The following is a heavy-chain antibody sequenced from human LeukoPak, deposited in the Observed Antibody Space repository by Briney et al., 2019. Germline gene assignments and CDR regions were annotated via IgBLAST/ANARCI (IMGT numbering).Heavy chain of an antibody. CDR1: GCSISSDKG. Sequence: SETLSLTCAVSGCSISSDKGWSWVRQRPWKGLEGSGESYHSGDTNYNPSLKSRVTIAVDKSKNQFSLKLTSVPAADTAVFSCASHYYAPRGSDAFDIWGQGTMVTVSS. CDR2: SYHSGDT. CDR3: ASHYYAPRGSDAFDI. D-gene: IGHD3-10*01. V-gene: IGHV4-4*02. J-gene: IGHJ3*02.